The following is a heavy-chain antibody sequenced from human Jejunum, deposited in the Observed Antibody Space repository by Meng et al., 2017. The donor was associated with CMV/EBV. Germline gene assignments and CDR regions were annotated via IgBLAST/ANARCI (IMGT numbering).Heavy chain of an antibody. D-gene: IGHD1-26*01. CDR2: VKSRGNS. V-gene: IGHV4-39*01. Sequence: GWVRQSPGTGLELIASVKSRGNSRSDPSLRSRVSMTVDTSKNQFSLKMTSVTAAETAVYFCVRHRGGSYYFDYWGHGALVTVST. J-gene: IGHJ4*01. CDR3: VRHRGGSYYFDY.